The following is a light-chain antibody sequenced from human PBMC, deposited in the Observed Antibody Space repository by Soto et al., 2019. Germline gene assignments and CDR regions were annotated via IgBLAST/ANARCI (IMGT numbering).Light chain of an antibody. Sequence: QSVLTQPPSVSGAPGQRVTISCTGSSSNIGAGYDVQWYQQLPRTTPKLLIYGDTNRPSGVPDRFSGSKSGTSASLVITGLQAEDEADYFCQSYDSSLSGVVFGGGTKVTVL. CDR3: QSYDSSLSGVV. J-gene: IGLJ2*01. CDR2: GDT. V-gene: IGLV1-40*01. CDR1: SSNIGAGYD.